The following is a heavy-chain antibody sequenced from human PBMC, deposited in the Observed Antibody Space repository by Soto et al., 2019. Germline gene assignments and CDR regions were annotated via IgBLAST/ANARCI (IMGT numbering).Heavy chain of an antibody. CDR3: ARDHIRWCLGWFDP. Sequence: QVQLVESGGGLVKPGGSLRLSCAASGFTFSDYYMSWIRQAPGKGLEWVSYISSSSSYTNYADSVKGRFTISRDNAKNSLYLQMNSLRAEDTAVYYCARDHIRWCLGWFDPWGQGTLVTVSS. CDR1: GFTFSDYY. D-gene: IGHD2-21*02. J-gene: IGHJ5*02. V-gene: IGHV3-11*05. CDR2: ISSSSSYT.